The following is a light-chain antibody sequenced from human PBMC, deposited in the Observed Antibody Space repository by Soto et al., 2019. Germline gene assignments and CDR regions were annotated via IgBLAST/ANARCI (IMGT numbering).Light chain of an antibody. Sequence: EIVMTQSPATLSVSPGERATLSCRASQSVNSNLAWTRQKPGQAPRLLISDASTRATGVPARFSGSGSGTEFTLTISILQSEDSGIYYCQQYNFWPPLTFGEGTKVEIK. CDR1: QSVNSN. CDR2: DAS. CDR3: QQYNFWPPLT. J-gene: IGKJ4*01. V-gene: IGKV3-15*01.